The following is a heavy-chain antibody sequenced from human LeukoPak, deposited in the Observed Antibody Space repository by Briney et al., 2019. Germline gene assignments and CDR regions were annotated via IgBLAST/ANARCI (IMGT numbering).Heavy chain of an antibody. V-gene: IGHV4-39*01. D-gene: IGHD5-18*01. Sequence: SETLSLTCTVSGGSISSSSYYWGWTRQPPGKGLEWIGSIYYSGSSYYNPSLKSRVTISVHTSKNQFSLKLSSVTAADTAVYYCARHVDTATDYFDYWGQGTLVTVSS. CDR1: GGSISSSSYY. J-gene: IGHJ4*02. CDR2: IYYSGSS. CDR3: ARHVDTATDYFDY.